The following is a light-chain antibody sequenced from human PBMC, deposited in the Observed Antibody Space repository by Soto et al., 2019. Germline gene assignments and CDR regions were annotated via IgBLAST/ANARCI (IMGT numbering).Light chain of an antibody. Sequence: ALAQPPSVSGAPGQRVTISCTGSSCNIGAGYDVHWYQQLPGTAPKLLIYGNSNRPSGVPDRFSGSKSGTSASLAITGLQAEDEADYYCQSYDSSLSGLYVFGTGTKVTVL. V-gene: IGLV1-40*01. CDR3: QSYDSSLSGLYV. J-gene: IGLJ1*01. CDR2: GNS. CDR1: SCNIGAGYD.